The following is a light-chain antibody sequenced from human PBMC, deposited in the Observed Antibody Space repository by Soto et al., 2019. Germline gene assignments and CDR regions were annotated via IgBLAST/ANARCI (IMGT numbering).Light chain of an antibody. Sequence: DIVMTQSPLSLPVTPGEPASISCRCSQSLLHSNGYNYLDWYLQKPGQSPQLLIYLGSSRASGVPDRFSGSGSGTDFTLKISRVEAEDVAVYYCMQALQTPWTFGQGTKLEI. CDR2: LGS. CDR3: MQALQTPWT. V-gene: IGKV2-28*01. CDR1: QSLLHSNGYNY. J-gene: IGKJ2*02.